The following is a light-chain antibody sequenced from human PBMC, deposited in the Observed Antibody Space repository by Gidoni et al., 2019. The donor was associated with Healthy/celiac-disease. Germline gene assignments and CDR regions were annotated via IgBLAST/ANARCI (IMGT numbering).Light chain of an antibody. CDR3: AAWDDSLNGYV. J-gene: IGLJ1*01. V-gene: IGLV1-44*01. CDR2: SNN. Sequence: QSVLTQPPSASGTPGQRVTISCSGSSSNIGSNTVNWYQQPPGTAPKLLTYSNNQRPSGVPDRFSGSKSGTSASLAISGLQSEDEADYYCAAWDDSLNGYVFGTGTMVTVL. CDR1: SSNIGSNT.